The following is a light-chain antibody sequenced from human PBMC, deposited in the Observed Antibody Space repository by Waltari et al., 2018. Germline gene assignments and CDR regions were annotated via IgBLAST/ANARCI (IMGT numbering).Light chain of an antibody. CDR3: QSYDSSLSGSV. V-gene: IGLV1-40*01. CDR2: ANN. J-gene: IGLJ3*02. Sequence: QSVLTQPPPVSGAPGQRVTISCTGSSSNTGPASVFPWYQPLPGTAPKLLIYANNNRPSGVPDRFSGSKFGTSASLAISGLQAEDEADYYCQSYDSSLSGSVFGGGTKLTVL. CDR1: SSNTGPASV.